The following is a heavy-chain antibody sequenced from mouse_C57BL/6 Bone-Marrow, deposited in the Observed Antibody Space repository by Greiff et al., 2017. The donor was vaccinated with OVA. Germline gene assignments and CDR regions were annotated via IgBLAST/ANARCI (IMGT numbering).Heavy chain of an antibody. J-gene: IGHJ2*01. CDR2: ISNGGGST. CDR1: GFTFSDYY. Sequence: EVKVVESGGGLVQPGGSLKLSCAASGFTFSDYYMYWVRQTPEKRLEWVAYISNGGGSTYYPDTVKGRFTISRDNAKNTLYLQMSRLKSEDTAMYYCARGDYDGAYWGQGTTLTVSS. V-gene: IGHV5-12*01. CDR3: ARGDYDGAY. D-gene: IGHD2-4*01.